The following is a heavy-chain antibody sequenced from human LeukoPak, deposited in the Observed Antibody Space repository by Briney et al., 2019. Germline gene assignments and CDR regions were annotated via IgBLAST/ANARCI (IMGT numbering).Heavy chain of an antibody. J-gene: IGHJ5*02. D-gene: IGHD2-21*01. V-gene: IGHV4-61*02. CDR3: ARGLFKGWFDP. Sequence: SQTLSLTCTVPGGSISSGSYYWSWIRQPAGKGLEWIGRIYTSGSTNYNPSLKSRVTISVDTSKNQFSLKLSSVTAADTAVYYCARGLFKGWFDPWGQGTLVTVSS. CDR1: GGSISSGSYY. CDR2: IYTSGST.